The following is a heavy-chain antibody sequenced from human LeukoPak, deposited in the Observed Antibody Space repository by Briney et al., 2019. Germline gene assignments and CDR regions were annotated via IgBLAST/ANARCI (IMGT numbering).Heavy chain of an antibody. CDR2: IKQDGSEK. CDR3: ARAQGPKVNFLTKKYYYYMDV. D-gene: IGHD4-17*01. V-gene: IGHV3-7*03. Sequence: SGGSLRLSCAASGFTVSSHYMSWVRQAPGKGLKWVANIKQDGSEKYYVDSVKGRFTISRDNAKNSLYLQMNSLRAEDTAVYYCARAQGPKVNFLTKKYYYYMDVWGKGTTVTISS. CDR1: GFTVSSHY. J-gene: IGHJ6*03.